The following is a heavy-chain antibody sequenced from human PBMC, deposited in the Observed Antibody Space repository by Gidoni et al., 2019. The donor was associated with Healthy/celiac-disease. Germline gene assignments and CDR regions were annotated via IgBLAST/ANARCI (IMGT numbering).Heavy chain of an antibody. CDR2: IIPTFGTA. J-gene: IGHJ6*02. D-gene: IGHD3-3*01. CDR1: GGTFSSYA. Sequence: QVQLVQSGAEVKKPGSAVKVSCTASGGTFSSYAISWVRQAPGQGLEWMGGIIPTFGTANYAQKFQGRVTITADESTSTAYMELSSLRSEDTAVYYCAGDYTIFGVGASYYGMDVWGQGTTVTVSS. V-gene: IGHV1-69*01. CDR3: AGDYTIFGVGASYYGMDV.